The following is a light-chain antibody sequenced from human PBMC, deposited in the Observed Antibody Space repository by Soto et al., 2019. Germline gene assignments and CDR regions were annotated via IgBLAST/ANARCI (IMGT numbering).Light chain of an antibody. CDR2: EVV. V-gene: IGLV2-8*01. J-gene: IGLJ1*01. Sequence: QSALTQPPSASGSPGQSVTISCTGTKNDIGVYDFVSWYQHHPGKAPRLILYEVVQRPPGVPDRFSGSKPGNTAFLTVSGLQAADEADYFCKSYAGSNTYVFGSGTKLTVL. CDR1: KNDIGVYDF. CDR3: KSYAGSNTYV.